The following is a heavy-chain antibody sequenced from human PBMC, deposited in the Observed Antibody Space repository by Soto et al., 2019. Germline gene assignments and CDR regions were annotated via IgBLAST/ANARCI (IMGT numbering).Heavy chain of an antibody. Sequence: QVQLVQSGAEVRKPGASVKVSCKASGYTFTSYGISWVRQAPGQGLEWMGWISAYNGNRNYAQKLQGRVTMTTDTYTSTDYMERRSLRSEDTAVYYCERGMAYYGSGSYSDYWGQGTLVTVSS. V-gene: IGHV1-18*01. J-gene: IGHJ4*02. CDR1: GYTFTSYG. CDR3: ERGMAYYGSGSYSDY. CDR2: ISAYNGNR. D-gene: IGHD3-10*01.